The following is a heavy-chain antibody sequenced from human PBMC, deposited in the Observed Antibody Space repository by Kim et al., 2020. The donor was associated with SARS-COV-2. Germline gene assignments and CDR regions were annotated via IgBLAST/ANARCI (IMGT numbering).Heavy chain of an antibody. J-gene: IGHJ6*02. V-gene: IGHV1-69*13. D-gene: IGHD2-15*01. Sequence: SVKVSCKASGGTFSSYAISWVRQAPGQGLEWMGGIIPIFGTANYAQKFQGRVTITADESTSTAYMELSSLRSEDTAVYYCARPGEMATRPHVRQSVMIYYYGMDVWGQGTTVTVSS. CDR1: GGTFSSYA. CDR2: IIPIFGTA. CDR3: ARPGEMATRPHVRQSVMIYYYGMDV.